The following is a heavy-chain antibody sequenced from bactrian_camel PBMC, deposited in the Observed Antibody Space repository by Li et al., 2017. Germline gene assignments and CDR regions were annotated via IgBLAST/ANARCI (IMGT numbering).Heavy chain of an antibody. D-gene: IGHD2*01. J-gene: IGHJ4*01. CDR3: VILSSWSLPY. CDR2: IASTGYSP. V-gene: IGHV3S31*01. CDR1: EFAFSDYA. Sequence: VQLVESGGGLVQPGGSPRLSCAATEFAFSDYAMVWVRQAPGKRLKWVSTIASTGYSPDYEDSVNGRFTTSRNNAKSTVYLQMNSLKSEDTALYYCVILSSWSLPYWGQGTQVTVS.